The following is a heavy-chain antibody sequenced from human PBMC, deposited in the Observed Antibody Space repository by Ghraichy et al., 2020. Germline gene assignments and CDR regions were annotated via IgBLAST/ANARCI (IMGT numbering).Heavy chain of an antibody. D-gene: IGHD6-13*01. Sequence: SETLSLTCAVYGGSFSGYYWSWIRQPPGKGLEWIGEINHSGSTNYNPSLKSRVTISVDTSKNQFSLKLSPVTAADTAVYYCAREVGASIAAAGKTRPRRSWYFDLWGRGTLVTVSS. V-gene: IGHV4-34*01. CDR1: GGSFSGYY. CDR2: INHSGST. J-gene: IGHJ2*01. CDR3: AREVGASIAAAGKTRPRRSWYFDL.